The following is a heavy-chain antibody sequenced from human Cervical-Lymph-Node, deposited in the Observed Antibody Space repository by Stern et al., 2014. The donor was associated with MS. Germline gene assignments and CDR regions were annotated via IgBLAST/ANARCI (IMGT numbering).Heavy chain of an antibody. CDR2: VYFSGST. J-gene: IGHJ5*02. V-gene: IGHV4-39*01. Sequence: QVQLQESGPGLVKPSETLSLTCNVSGGSISSSGDYWGWVRQPPGKGLEWIGSVYFSGSTYYNPSLKSRITISVDTSKNQFSLKWSSVTAADTAVYYCARGFSVVVPAAISWFDPWGRGTLVTVSS. CDR1: GGSISSSGDY. CDR3: ARGFSVVVPAAISWFDP. D-gene: IGHD2-2*01.